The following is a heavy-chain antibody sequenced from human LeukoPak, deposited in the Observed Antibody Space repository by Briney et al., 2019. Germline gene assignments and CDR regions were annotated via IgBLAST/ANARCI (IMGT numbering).Heavy chain of an antibody. CDR2: MNPNSGNT. V-gene: IGHV1-8*01. CDR3: AREPLGYCSSTSCYAAY. J-gene: IGHJ4*02. D-gene: IGHD2-2*01. CDR1: GYTFTSYD. Sequence: ASVKVSCKASGYTFTSYDINWVRQATGQGLEWMGWMNPNSGNTGYAQKFQGRVTITADESTSTAYMELSSLRSEDTAVYYCAREPLGYCSSTSCYAAYWGQGTLVTVSS.